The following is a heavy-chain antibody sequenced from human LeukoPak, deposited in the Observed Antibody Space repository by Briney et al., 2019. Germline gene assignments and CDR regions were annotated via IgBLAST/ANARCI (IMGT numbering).Heavy chain of an antibody. J-gene: IGHJ4*02. CDR1: GGSISSYY. D-gene: IGHD5-18*01. Sequence: PSETLSLTCTVSGGSISSYYWSWLRLPPGKGLEWSGYIYYTGATYYNPSLKSRVTISLDTSKNQFSLKLSSVTAADAAVYYCARAGYSYGTGYYFDYWGQGALVTVSS. V-gene: IGHV4-59*01. CDR3: ARAGYSYGTGYYFDY. CDR2: IYYTGAT.